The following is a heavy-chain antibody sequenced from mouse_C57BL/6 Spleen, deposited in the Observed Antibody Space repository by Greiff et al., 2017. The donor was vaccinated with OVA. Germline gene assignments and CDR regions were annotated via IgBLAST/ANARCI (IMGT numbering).Heavy chain of an antibody. V-gene: IGHV1-15*01. D-gene: IGHD1-1*01. CDR3: TRVDYYGSSYSGFDY. CDR2: IDPETGGT. CDR1: GYTFTDYE. Sequence: QVQLQQSGAELVRPGASVTLSCKASGYTFTDYEMHWVKQTPVHGLEWIGAIDPETGGTAYNQKFKGKAILTADKSSSTAYMELRSLTSEDSAVYYCTRVDYYGSSYSGFDYWGQGTTLTVSS. J-gene: IGHJ2*01.